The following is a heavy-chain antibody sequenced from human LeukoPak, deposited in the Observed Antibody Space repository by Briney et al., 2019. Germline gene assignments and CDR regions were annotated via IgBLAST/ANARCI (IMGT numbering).Heavy chain of an antibody. CDR1: GYTFTSYG. CDR2: ISAYNGNT. D-gene: IGHD3-22*01. J-gene: IGHJ5*01. CDR3: ARGDYYDSSGYYSDS. V-gene: IGHV1-18*01. Sequence: ASVKVSCKASGYTFTSYGISWVRQAPGQGLEWMGWISAYNGNTNYAQKLQGRVTMTTDTSTSTAYMELRSLRSDDTAVYYCARGDYYDSSGYYSDSWGQGTLVTVSS.